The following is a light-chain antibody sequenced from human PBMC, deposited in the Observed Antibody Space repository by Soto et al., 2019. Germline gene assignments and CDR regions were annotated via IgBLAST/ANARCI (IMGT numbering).Light chain of an antibody. CDR1: SSDVGGYNY. V-gene: IGLV2-11*01. CDR2: DVS. Sequence: QSAVTQPPSVSGSPGQSGTISCTGTSSDVGGYNYVAWYQQHPGKAPKVMIYDVSKRPSGVPDRFSGSKAGNTASLTVAGLQVEDEIGCPRCSNACNFEALGSATNVT. CDR3: CSNACNFEA. J-gene: IGLJ1*01.